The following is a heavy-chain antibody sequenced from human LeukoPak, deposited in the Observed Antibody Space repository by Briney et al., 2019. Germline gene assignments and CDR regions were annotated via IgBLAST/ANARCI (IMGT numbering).Heavy chain of an antibody. CDR1: GGSFSGYY. CDR2: INHSGST. V-gene: IGHV4-34*01. D-gene: IGHD2-2*01. Sequence: PSETLSLTCAVYGGSFSGYYWSWIRQPPGKGLEWIGEINHSGSTNYNPSLKSRVTISVDTSKNQSSLKLSSVTAADTAVYCCARPGEGYCSSTSCYAWYYFDYWGQGTLVTVSS. CDR3: ARPGEGYCSSTSCYAWYYFDY. J-gene: IGHJ4*02.